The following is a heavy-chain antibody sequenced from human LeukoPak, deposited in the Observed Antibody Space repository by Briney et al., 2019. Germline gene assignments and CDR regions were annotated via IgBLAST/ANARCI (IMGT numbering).Heavy chain of an antibody. CDR1: GFSFSTNG. J-gene: IGHJ3*02. CDR3: ARDNYILRAFDI. D-gene: IGHD2-21*01. Sequence: GGSLRLSCAASGFSFSTNGMSWVRQAPGKGLELVSAISGTTDTTNYADSVKGRFTISRDNSKNTLYLQMNSLRAEDTAVYYCARDNYILRAFDIWGQGTMVTVSS. CDR2: ISGTTDTT. V-gene: IGHV3-23*01.